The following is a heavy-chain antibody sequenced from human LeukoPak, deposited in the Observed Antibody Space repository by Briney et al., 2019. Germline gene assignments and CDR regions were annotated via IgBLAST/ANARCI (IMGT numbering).Heavy chain of an antibody. CDR3: VVVVEPPDSDGFDV. CDR2: INADGSTA. CDR1: GFTFGNSW. J-gene: IGHJ3*01. Sequence: GGSLRLSCAASGFTFGNSWVHWVRQAPGKGLVWVTLINADGSTATYADSVKGRFTISRDNARNTLSLQMNSLTIEDTAVYYCVVVVEPPDSDGFDVWGQGTMITVSS. D-gene: IGHD1-14*01. V-gene: IGHV3-74*01.